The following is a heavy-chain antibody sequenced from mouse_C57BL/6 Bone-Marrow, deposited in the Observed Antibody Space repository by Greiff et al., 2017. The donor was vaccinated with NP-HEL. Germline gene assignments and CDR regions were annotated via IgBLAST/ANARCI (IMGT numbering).Heavy chain of an antibody. CDR1: GFNIKDYY. J-gene: IGHJ1*03. V-gene: IGHV14-2*01. Sequence: VQLQQSGAELVKPGASVKLSCTASGFNIKDYYMHWVKQRTEQGLEWIGRIDPEDGETKYAPKFQGKAPITADTSSNTAYLQLSSLTSEDTAVYYGARSAPFITTVVAHWYFDVWGTGTTVTVSS. CDR3: ARSAPFITTVVAHWYFDV. CDR2: IDPEDGET. D-gene: IGHD1-1*01.